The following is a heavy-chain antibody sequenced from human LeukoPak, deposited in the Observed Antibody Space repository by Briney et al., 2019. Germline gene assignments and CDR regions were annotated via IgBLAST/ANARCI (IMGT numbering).Heavy chain of an antibody. J-gene: IGHJ6*02. CDR2: IYYSGST. CDR3: ARQEAVAGPPYYYYYDMDV. V-gene: IGHV4-59*08. CDR1: GGSISSYY. D-gene: IGHD6-19*01. Sequence: PSETLSLTCTVSGGSISSYYWSWIRQPPGKGLEWIGYIYYSGSTNYNPSLKSRVTISVDTSKNQFSLKLSSVTAADTAVYYCARQEAVAGPPYYYYYDMDVWGQGTTVTVSS.